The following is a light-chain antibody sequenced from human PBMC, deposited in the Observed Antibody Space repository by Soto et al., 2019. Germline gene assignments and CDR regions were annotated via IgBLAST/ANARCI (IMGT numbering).Light chain of an antibody. J-gene: IGKJ2*01. CDR3: QQYHSYPYT. Sequence: DIQMTQSPSTLSASVGDRVTITCRASQSISSWLAWYKQKPGKAPKLLIYKASSLESGIPSRFSVSGSGTEFTLTISSLQPDDFATYYCQQYHSYPYTFGQGTTLVIK. CDR2: KAS. V-gene: IGKV1-5*03. CDR1: QSISSW.